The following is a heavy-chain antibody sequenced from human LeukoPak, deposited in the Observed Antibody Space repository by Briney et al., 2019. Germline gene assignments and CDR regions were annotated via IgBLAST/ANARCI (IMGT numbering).Heavy chain of an antibody. CDR2: IYYSGST. CDR3: ARRRDCSSTSCYSEIDY. J-gene: IGHJ4*02. Sequence: SETLSLTCTVSGGSISSGSYYWSWIRQPAGKGLEWIGYIYYSGSTNYNPSLKSRVTISVDTSKNQFSLKLSSVTAADTAVYYCARRRDCSSTSCYSEIDYWGQGTLVTVSS. V-gene: IGHV4-61*10. CDR1: GGSISSGSYY. D-gene: IGHD2-2*01.